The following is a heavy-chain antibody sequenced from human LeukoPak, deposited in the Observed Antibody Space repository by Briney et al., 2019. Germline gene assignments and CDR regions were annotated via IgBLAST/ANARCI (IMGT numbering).Heavy chain of an antibody. CDR3: ARVSDDSGWNFDY. CDR1: GYTFTSFA. CDR2: INAATANR. V-gene: IGHV1-3*01. J-gene: IGHJ4*02. Sequence: ASVKVSCKASGYTFTSFAIHWVRQAPGQRLEWMGWINAATANRKYSQKFQDRVTITRETSATAAYMELSSLTSEDTAVYYCARVSDDSGWNFDYWGQGTLVTVSS. D-gene: IGHD6-19*01.